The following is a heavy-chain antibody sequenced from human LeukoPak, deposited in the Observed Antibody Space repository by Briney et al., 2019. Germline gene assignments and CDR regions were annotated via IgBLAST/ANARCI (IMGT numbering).Heavy chain of an antibody. J-gene: IGHJ4*02. D-gene: IGHD3-10*01. CDR2: INHSGST. V-gene: IGHV4-34*01. CDR1: GGSFSGYY. CDR3: ARHRKVYYYGSGSYYGSGSPTGIFDY. Sequence: SETLSLTCAVYGGSFSGYYWSWIRQPPGKGLEWIGEINHSGSTNYNPSLKSRVTISVDTSKSQFSLKLSSVTAADTAVYYCARHRKVYYYGSGSYYGSGSPTGIFDYWGRGTLVTVSS.